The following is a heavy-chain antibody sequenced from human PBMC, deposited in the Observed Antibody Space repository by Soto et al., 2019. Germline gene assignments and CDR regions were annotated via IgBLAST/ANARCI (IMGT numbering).Heavy chain of an antibody. CDR2: ISCYNGKT. J-gene: IGHJ6*02. CDR3: ARDAPPPELRFLEWHNYDYNGMDV. CDR1: GYSFTAYG. Sequence: QVQVVQSGDEVKETGASVRVSCKTSGYSFTAYGISWVRQAPGQGLEWMGWISCYNGKTKYAQKVQGRVTMTTDTSTSTASMEVGSLRSDDTAIYYCARDAPPPELRFLEWHNYDYNGMDVWGQGTTVTVSS. V-gene: IGHV1-18*01. D-gene: IGHD3-3*01.